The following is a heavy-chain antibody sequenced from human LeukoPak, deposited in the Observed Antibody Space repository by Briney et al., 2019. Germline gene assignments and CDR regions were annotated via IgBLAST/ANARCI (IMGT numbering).Heavy chain of an antibody. CDR2: INPKSGDT. Sequence: ASVKVSXKASGYTLSDYYMYWLRQAPGEGLEWIGRINPKSGDTNYAQNFQGRVTMTRDTSMNTAYMELSRLRSDDTAVYFCARGYCSGGSCYLVENWFDFWGQGTLVTVSS. D-gene: IGHD2-15*01. CDR1: GYTLSDYY. CDR3: ARGYCSGGSCYLVENWFDF. V-gene: IGHV1-2*06. J-gene: IGHJ5*01.